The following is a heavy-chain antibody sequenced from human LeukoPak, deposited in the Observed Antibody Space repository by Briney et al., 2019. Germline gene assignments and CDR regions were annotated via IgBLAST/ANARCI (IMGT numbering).Heavy chain of an antibody. V-gene: IGHV4-4*07. CDR2: IYTSGST. CDR1: GGSISSYY. D-gene: IGHD6-19*01. Sequence: SETLSLTCTVSGGSISSYYWSWIRQPAGKGLEWIGRIYTSGSTNYNPSLKSRVTMSVDTSKNQFSLKLSSVTAADTAVYYCARAGYSSGWYPLDYWGQGTLVAVSS. J-gene: IGHJ4*02. CDR3: ARAGYSSGWYPLDY.